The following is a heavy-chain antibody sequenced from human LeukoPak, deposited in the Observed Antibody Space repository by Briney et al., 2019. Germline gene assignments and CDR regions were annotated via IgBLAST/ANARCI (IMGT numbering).Heavy chain of an antibody. J-gene: IGHJ6*02. V-gene: IGHV1-69*04. CDR2: IIPILGIA. CDR3: ARATSPIAVAGTYYYYYGMDV. D-gene: IGHD6-19*01. CDR1: GGTFSSYA. Sequence: GSSVKVSCKGSGGTFSSYANSWVRQAPGQGLEWMGRIIPILGIANYAQKFQGRVTITADKSTSKAYMELSSLRSEDKAVYYCARATSPIAVAGTYYYYYGMDVWGQGTTVTASS.